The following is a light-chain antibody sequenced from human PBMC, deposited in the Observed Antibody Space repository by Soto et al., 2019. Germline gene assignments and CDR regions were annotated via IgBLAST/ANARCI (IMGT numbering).Light chain of an antibody. CDR1: QSVSTNF. CDR3: QQYGRTSWT. Sequence: EIVLTQSPGTLSLSPGEGATLSCRASQSVSTNFFAWYQQKPGQAPRLLIYGASTRATGIPDRFSGSGSETDFTLTISRLEPEDFAVYYCQQYGRTSWTFGQGTKVDNK. J-gene: IGKJ1*01. V-gene: IGKV3-20*01. CDR2: GAS.